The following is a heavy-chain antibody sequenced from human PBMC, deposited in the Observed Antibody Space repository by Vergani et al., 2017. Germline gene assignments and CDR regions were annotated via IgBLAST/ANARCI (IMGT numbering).Heavy chain of an antibody. CDR2: IRFDGSIR. CDR3: VKGKGTFEN. D-gene: IGHD1-7*01. J-gene: IGHJ4*02. Sequence: QVQLVERGGGVFQQGGSLRRSCTASGFIFSRHVMDLVRQAPGKGLEWVAFIRFDGSIRDYGESVKGRFPISRDNSKNMVYIQMNSLRPEDTAVYYCVKGKGTFENWGQGTLVTVSS. CDR1: GFIFSRHV. V-gene: IGHV3-30*02.